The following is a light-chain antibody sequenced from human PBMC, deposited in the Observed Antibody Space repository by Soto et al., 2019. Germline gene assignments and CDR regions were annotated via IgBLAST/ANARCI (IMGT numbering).Light chain of an antibody. Sequence: EIVLTQSPGILSLSPGERVTLSCRASQSVSSSFLAWYQQKPGQAPRLLFYAASTRATGVPDRFSGSGSGTDFTLTISSLEPEDSAIYYCQQRNIWPPVTFGQGTRLEIK. CDR2: AAS. CDR1: QSVSSSF. J-gene: IGKJ5*01. V-gene: IGKV3D-20*02. CDR3: QQRNIWPPVT.